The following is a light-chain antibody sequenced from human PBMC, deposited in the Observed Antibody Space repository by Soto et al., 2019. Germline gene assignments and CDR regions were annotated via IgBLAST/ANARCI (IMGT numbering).Light chain of an antibody. Sequence: EIVLTQSPGTLSLSPGERATLSCRASQSVNSRFLAWYQQKPGQAPSLLMYGASTRATGIPDRFSGSGSGADFTPTISRLEPEDFAVYYCQQYGSSPPMYTFGQGTKLEIK. J-gene: IGKJ2*01. CDR1: QSVNSRF. CDR2: GAS. V-gene: IGKV3-20*01. CDR3: QQYGSSPPMYT.